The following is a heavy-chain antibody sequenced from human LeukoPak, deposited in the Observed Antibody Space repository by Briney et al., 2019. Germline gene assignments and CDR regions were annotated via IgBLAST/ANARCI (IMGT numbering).Heavy chain of an antibody. CDR2: ISSSGSTK. J-gene: IGHJ4*02. V-gene: IGHV3-48*03. CDR1: GFTFSSYE. Sequence: GGSLRLSCAASGFTFSSYEMNWVRQAPGKGLEWVSYISSSGSTKYYADSVKGRFTISRDNAKNSLYLQMNSLRAEDTAVYYCARDLGYSGYELWGQGTLVTVSS. D-gene: IGHD5-12*01. CDR3: ARDLGYSGYEL.